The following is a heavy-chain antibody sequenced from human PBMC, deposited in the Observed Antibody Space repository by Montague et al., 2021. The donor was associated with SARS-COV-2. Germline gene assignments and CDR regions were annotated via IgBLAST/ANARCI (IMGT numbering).Heavy chain of an antibody. V-gene: IGHV4-39*01. CDR3: ARRQDYFGAGSYIFDV. Sequence: SETLSLTCTVSGASINSDSYYRDWIRQPPGKGLEWIGSIDNSGSTSYISSPESRLTISEDTPKKQFSLRLTSVTAADTAMYYCARRQDYFGAGSYIFDVWGQGIMVTVSS. J-gene: IGHJ3*01. CDR2: IDNSGST. D-gene: IGHD3-10*01. CDR1: GASINSDSYY.